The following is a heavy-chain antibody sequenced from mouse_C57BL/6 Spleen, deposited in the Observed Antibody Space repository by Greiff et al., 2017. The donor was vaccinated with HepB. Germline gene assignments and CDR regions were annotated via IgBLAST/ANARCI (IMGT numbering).Heavy chain of an antibody. V-gene: IGHV6-3*01. J-gene: IGHJ3*01. CDR2: IRLKSDNYAT. CDR1: GFTFSNYW. Sequence: EVKLMESGGGLVQPGGSMKLSCVASGFTFSNYWMNWVRQSPEQGLEWVAQIRLKSDNYATHYAESVKGRFTISRDDSKSSVYLQMNNLRAEDTGIYYCTGRGSTSFAYWGQGTLVTVSA. D-gene: IGHD1-1*01. CDR3: TGRGSTSFAY.